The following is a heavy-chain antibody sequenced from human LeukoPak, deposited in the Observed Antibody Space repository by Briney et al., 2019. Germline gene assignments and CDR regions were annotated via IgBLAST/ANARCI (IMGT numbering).Heavy chain of an antibody. CDR3: ARDRRGAFDI. D-gene: IGHD3-10*01. J-gene: IGHJ3*02. CDR2: INHSGSA. V-gene: IGHV4-39*07. CDR1: GGSISSSSYY. Sequence: SETLSLTCTVSGGSISSSSYYWSWIRQPPGKGLEWIGEINHSGSANYNPSLKSRVTISVDTSKNQFSLKLSSVTAADTAVYYCARDRRGAFDIWGQGTMVTVSS.